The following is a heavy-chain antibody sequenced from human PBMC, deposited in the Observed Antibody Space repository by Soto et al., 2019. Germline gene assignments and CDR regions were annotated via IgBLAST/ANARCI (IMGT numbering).Heavy chain of an antibody. Sequence: PSETLSLTCPVSGGCIRSYYWSWIRQPAGKGLELIGRIYTSGSTNYNPSLKSRVTTSVDTSKNQLSLKLSSVTAADTAVYYCASVKGYSYGYDAFDIGGQGKMVNVSS. V-gene: IGHV4-4*07. CDR3: ASVKGYSYGYDAFDI. CDR2: IYTSGST. D-gene: IGHD5-18*01. J-gene: IGHJ3*02. CDR1: GGCIRSYY.